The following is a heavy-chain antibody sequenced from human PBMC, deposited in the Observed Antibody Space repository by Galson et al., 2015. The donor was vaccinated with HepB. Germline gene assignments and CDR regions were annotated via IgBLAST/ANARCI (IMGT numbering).Heavy chain of an antibody. CDR3: ATTGYGAALDF. CDR2: ISYDGSGQ. Sequence: SLRLSCAASGFIFSNYGINWVRQAPGKGLEWVAVISYDGSGQYYADSVKGRFTIPGDNSNSTLCLQMNSLRADDTAVYYCATTGYGAALDFWGQGTLVTVSS. D-gene: IGHD6-6*01. J-gene: IGHJ4*02. V-gene: IGHV3-30*03. CDR1: GFIFSNYG.